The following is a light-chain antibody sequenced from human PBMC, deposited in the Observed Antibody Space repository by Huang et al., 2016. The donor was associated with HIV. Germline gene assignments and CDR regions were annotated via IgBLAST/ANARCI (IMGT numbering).Light chain of an antibody. V-gene: IGKV3-15*01. CDR2: GAS. CDR3: HQYTKWPSWT. J-gene: IGKJ1*01. CDR1: QSVSSN. Sequence: EIVMTQSPGTLTVSPGERATLSCRASQSVSSNLAGYQQKPGQTPRLLIYGASTRATGSPARFSGSGSGTEFTLTISSLQSEDFGVYYCHQYTKWPSWTFGQGTKVEIK.